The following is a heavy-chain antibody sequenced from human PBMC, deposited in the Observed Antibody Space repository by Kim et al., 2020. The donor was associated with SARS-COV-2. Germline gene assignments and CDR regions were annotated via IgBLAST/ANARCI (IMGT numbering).Heavy chain of an antibody. D-gene: IGHD3-22*01. V-gene: IGHV4-34*01. CDR2: INHSGST. Sequence: SETLSLTCAVYGGSFSGYYWSWIRQPPGKGLEWIGEINHSGSTNYNPSLKSRVTISVDTSKNQFSLKLSSVTAADTAVYYCAGPLRGTMIVSDWGQGTLVTVSS. CDR1: GGSFSGYY. CDR3: AGPLRGTMIVSD. J-gene: IGHJ4*02.